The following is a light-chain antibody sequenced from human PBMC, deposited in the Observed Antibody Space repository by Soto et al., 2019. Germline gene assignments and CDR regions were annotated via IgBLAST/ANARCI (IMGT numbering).Light chain of an antibody. J-gene: IGKJ1*01. CDR2: DAS. V-gene: IGKV3-20*01. CDR3: QHYGSSPWT. Sequence: EIVLTQSAGTLSLSPGERATLSCRASQTVSGSYLAWFQQKPGQAPRLLIYDASTRAAGVPDRVSGSGSGTDFSLTINRLEAEDVAVYYCQHYGSSPWTFGQGTKVEIK. CDR1: QTVSGSY.